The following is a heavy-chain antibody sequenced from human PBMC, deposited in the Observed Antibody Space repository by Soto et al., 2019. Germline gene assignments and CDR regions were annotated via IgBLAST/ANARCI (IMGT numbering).Heavy chain of an antibody. V-gene: IGHV3-23*04. CDR2: IDGSGGIT. Sequence: EVQLVESGGTLAQPGRSLRLSCAASGFIFGTTDMSWVRQAPGEGLEWVSTIDGSGGITYYADSVKGRFTISRDNSRNTVYLQMNSLRGDDTALYYCVKNSGWFNTWGQGALVTVSS. D-gene: IGHD3-10*01. CDR3: VKNSGWFNT. J-gene: IGHJ5*02. CDR1: GFIFGTTD.